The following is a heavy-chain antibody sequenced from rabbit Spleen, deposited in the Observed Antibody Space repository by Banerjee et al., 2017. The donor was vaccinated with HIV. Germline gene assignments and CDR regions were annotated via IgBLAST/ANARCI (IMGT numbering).Heavy chain of an antibody. D-gene: IGHD7-1*01. CDR3: GRSSNAGYAGYGYGSNL. CDR2: IDISSRDFT. Sequence: QELLEESGGGLVKPEGSLTLTCKASGFSFSDRDVMCWVRRAPGKGLEWIACIDISSRDFTYYASWAKGRFIISKTSSTTVTLQMTSLTAADTATYFCGRSSNAGYAGYGYGSNLWGPGTLVTVS. CDR1: GFSFSDRDV. J-gene: IGHJ4*01. V-gene: IGHV1S45*01.